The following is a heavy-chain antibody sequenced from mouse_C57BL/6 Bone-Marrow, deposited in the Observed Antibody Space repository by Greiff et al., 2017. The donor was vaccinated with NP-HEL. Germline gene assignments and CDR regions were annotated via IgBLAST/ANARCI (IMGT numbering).Heavy chain of an antibody. D-gene: IGHD2-3*01. CDR1: GYTFTSYT. CDR3: ARRGLDGYYLAWFAY. J-gene: IGHJ3*01. CDR2: INPSSGYT. V-gene: IGHV1-4*01. Sequence: VQLQESGAELARPGASVKMSCKASGYTFTSYTMHWVKQRPGQGLEWIGYINPSSGYTKYNQKFKDKATLTADKSSSTAYMQLSSLTSEDSAVYYCARRGLDGYYLAWFAYWGQGTLVTVSA.